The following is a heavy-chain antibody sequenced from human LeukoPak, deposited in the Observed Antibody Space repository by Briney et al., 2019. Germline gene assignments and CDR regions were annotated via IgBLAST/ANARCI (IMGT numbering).Heavy chain of an antibody. CDR1: GFTFSSYA. D-gene: IGHD3-10*01. J-gene: IGHJ6*02. Sequence: PGGSLRLSCAASGFTFSSYAMHWVRQAPGKGLEWVAVISYDGSNKYYADSVKGRFTISRDNSKNTLYLQMNSLRAEDTAVYYCAKGGLLWFGEDYGMDVWGQGTTVTVSS. CDR3: AKGGLLWFGEDYGMDV. V-gene: IGHV3-30*04. CDR2: ISYDGSNK.